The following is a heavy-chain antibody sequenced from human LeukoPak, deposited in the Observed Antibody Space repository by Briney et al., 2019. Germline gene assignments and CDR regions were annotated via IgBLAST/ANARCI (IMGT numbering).Heavy chain of an antibody. CDR2: IQSGGTT. CDR1: GFSVSSKY. Sequence: GGSLRLSCAASGFSVSSKYMSWVRQAPGKGLEWVSVIQSGGTTYYADSVKGRFTISRDNSKNTLYLQMNSLRAEDMGVYYCARAPYPGWSYFDYWGEGTLVTVSS. V-gene: IGHV3-53*01. D-gene: IGHD6-19*01. J-gene: IGHJ4*02. CDR3: ARAPYPGWSYFDY.